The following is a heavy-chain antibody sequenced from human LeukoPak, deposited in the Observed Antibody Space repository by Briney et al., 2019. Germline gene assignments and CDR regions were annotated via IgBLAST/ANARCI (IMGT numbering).Heavy chain of an antibody. CDR1: GYTFTGYY. CDR2: INPNSGGT. J-gene: IGHJ5*02. V-gene: IGHV1-2*02. Sequence: GASVKVSCKASGYTFTGYYMHWVRQAPGQGLEWMGWINPNSGGTNYAQKFQGRVNMTRDTSISTAYMELSRLRSDDTAVYYCARDGSGSYYGWFGPWGQGTLVTVSS. D-gene: IGHD3-10*01. CDR3: ARDGSGSYYGWFGP.